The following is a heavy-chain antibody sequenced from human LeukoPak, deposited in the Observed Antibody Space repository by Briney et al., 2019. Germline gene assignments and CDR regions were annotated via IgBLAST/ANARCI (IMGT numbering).Heavy chain of an antibody. V-gene: IGHV3-53*01. CDR3: AREGRSFWYFLY. Sequence: GGSLGLSCAASGFTVSSNYMSWVRQAPGKGLEWVSVIYSGGSTYYADSVKGRFTISRDNSKNTLYLQMNSLRAEDTAVYYCAREGRSFWYFLYWGQGTLVTVSS. J-gene: IGHJ4*02. CDR2: IYSGGST. CDR1: GFTVSSNY.